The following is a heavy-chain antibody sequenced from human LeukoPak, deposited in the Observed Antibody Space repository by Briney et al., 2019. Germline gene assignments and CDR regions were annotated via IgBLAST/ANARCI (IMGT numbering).Heavy chain of an antibody. J-gene: IGHJ4*02. CDR1: GGSMTSYN. CDR3: ARGGYSSSRRPFDH. Sequence: SETLSLTCTVSGGSMTSYNWSWIRQPPGKGLEWIGYIYYSGSTNYNPSLKSRVTISVDTSKNQFSLELSSVTAADTAVYYCARGGYSSSRRPFDHWGQGTLVTVSS. CDR2: IYYSGST. V-gene: IGHV4-59*01. D-gene: IGHD6-13*01.